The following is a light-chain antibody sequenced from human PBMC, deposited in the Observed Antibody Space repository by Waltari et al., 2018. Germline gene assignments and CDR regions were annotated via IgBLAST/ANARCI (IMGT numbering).Light chain of an antibody. J-gene: IGKJ4*01. CDR2: DAS. CDR1: QSVSSY. Sequence: PGERATLSCRASQSVSSYLAWYQQKPGQAPRLLIYDASNRATGIPARFSGSGSGTDFTLTISSLEPEDFAVYYCQQRILLTFGGGTKVEIK. V-gene: IGKV3-11*01. CDR3: QQRILLT.